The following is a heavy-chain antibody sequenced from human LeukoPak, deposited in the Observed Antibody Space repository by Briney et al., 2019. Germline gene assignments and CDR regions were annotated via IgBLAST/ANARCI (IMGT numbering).Heavy chain of an antibody. CDR1: GFGFSDSY. CDR2: ISSSSSYI. V-gene: IGHV3-11*06. CDR3: HMDV. J-gene: IGHJ6*03. Sequence: GGSLRLSCVVSGFGFSDSYMTWIRQTPGKGLEWVSSISSSSSYIYYADSVKGRFTISRDNAKNSLYLQMNSLRAEDTAVYYCHMDVWGKGTTVTVSS.